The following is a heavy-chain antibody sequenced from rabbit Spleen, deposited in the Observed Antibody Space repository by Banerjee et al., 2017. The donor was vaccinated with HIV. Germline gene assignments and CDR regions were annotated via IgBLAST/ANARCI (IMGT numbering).Heavy chain of an antibody. CDR3: VREVAVKFNL. Sequence: QLVESGGGLVQPGGSLKLSCKASGFDFNNYYMNWVRQAPGKGLEWIGYIDPVFGITNYANSVKGRFTISRDNTQNTLYLQLNSLTAADTATYFCVREVAVKFNLWGQGTLATVS. J-gene: IGHJ4*01. D-gene: IGHD4-1*01. CDR2: IDPVFGIT. V-gene: IGHV1S7*01. CDR1: GFDFNNYY.